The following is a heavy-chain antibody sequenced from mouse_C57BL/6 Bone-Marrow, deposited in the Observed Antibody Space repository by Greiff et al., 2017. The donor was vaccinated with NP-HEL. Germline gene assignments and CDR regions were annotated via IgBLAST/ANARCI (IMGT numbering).Heavy chain of an antibody. V-gene: IGHV1-81*01. CDR1: GYTFTSYG. D-gene: IGHD1-1*01. CDR3: ARNPYYYGSSY. J-gene: IGHJ2*01. Sequence: VKLVESGAELARPGASVKLSCKASGYTFTSYGISWVKQRTGQGLEWIGEIYPRSGNTYYNEKFKGKATLTADKSSSTAYMELRSLTSEDSAVYFCARNPYYYGSSYWGQGTTLTVSS. CDR2: IYPRSGNT.